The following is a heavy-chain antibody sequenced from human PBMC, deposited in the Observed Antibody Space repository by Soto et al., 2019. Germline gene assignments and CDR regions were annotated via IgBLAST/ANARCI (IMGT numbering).Heavy chain of an antibody. CDR1: GYTFTSYA. D-gene: IGHD6-19*01. J-gene: IGHJ4*02. V-gene: IGHV1-3*01. Sequence: QVQLVQSGAEVKKPGASVKGSCKASGYTFTSYAMHWVRQAPGQRLEWMGWINAGNGNTKYSQKFQGRVTITRDTSASTAYMELSSLRTKDTAVYYCARGDPVIAVAGYYYWGQGTLVTVSS. CDR3: ARGDPVIAVAGYYY. CDR2: INAGNGNT.